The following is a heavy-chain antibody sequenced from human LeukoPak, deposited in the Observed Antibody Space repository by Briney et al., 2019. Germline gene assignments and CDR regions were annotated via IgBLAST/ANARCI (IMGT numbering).Heavy chain of an antibody. D-gene: IGHD3-3*01. CDR2: IYYSGST. CDR1: GGSISSGGYY. V-gene: IGHV4-31*03. CDR3: ARLRVWSGSYPRPYYFDY. J-gene: IGHJ4*02. Sequence: SETLSLTCTVSGGSISSGGYYWSWIRQHPGKGLEWIGYIYYSGSTYYNPSLKSRVTISVDTSKNQFSLKLSSVTAADTAVYYCARLRVWSGSYPRPYYFDYWGQGTLVTVSS.